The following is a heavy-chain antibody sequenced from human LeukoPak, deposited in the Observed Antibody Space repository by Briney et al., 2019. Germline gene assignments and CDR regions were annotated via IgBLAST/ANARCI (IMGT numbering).Heavy chain of an antibody. J-gene: IGHJ3*02. Sequence: GGSLRLSCAASGFTFSSYGMHWVRQAPGKGLEWVAFIRYDGSNKYYADSVKGRFTISRDNSKNTQYLQMNSLRAEDTAVYYCAKDLGSHQGAFDIWGQGTMVTVSS. D-gene: IGHD7-27*01. V-gene: IGHV3-30*02. CDR3: AKDLGSHQGAFDI. CDR1: GFTFSSYG. CDR2: IRYDGSNK.